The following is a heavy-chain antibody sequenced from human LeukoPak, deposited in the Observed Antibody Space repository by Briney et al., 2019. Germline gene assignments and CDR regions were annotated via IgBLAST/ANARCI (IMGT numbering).Heavy chain of an antibody. Sequence: GGSLRLSCAASGFTVSSNYMSWVRQAPGKGLEWVSVIYSGGSTYYADSVKGRFTISRDNSKNTLYLQMNSLRAEDTAVYYCARDLFWDSSGYFGWYWYFDLWGRGTLVTVSS. CDR2: IYSGGST. D-gene: IGHD3-22*01. J-gene: IGHJ2*01. CDR3: ARDLFWDSSGYFGWYWYFDL. CDR1: GFTVSSNY. V-gene: IGHV3-66*02.